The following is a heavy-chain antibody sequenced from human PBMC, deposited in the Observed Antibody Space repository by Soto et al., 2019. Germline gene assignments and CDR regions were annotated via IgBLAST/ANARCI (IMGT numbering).Heavy chain of an antibody. D-gene: IGHD6-13*01. CDR3: ARDRGGQQFFDY. Sequence: EVQLVESGGGLVQPGGSLRLSCAASGFTFSSYSMIWVRQAPGKGLERVSYISTTSNTIYYADSVKGRFTISRDNAKNSLDLQMNSLRAEDTAVYYCARDRGGQQFFDYWGQGTLVTVSS. V-gene: IGHV3-48*01. CDR1: GFTFSSYS. CDR2: ISTTSNTI. J-gene: IGHJ4*02.